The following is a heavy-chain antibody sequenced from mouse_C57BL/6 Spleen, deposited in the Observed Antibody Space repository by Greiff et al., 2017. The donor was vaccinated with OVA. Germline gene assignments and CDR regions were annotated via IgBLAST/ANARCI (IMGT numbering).Heavy chain of an antibody. CDR1: GYSITSGYY. Sequence: EVKLQESGPGLVKPSQSLSLTCSVTGYSITSGYYWNWIRQFPGNKLEWMGYISYDGSNNYNPSLKNRNSITRDTSKNQFCLKLNSVPTEDTATYYYAGEGHGSSYGWFAYWGQGTLVTVSA. CDR3: AGEGHGSSYGWFAY. D-gene: IGHD1-1*01. V-gene: IGHV3-6*01. CDR2: ISYDGSN. J-gene: IGHJ3*01.